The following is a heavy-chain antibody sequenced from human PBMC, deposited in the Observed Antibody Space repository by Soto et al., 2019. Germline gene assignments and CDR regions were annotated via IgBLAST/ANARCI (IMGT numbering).Heavy chain of an antibody. D-gene: IGHD3-10*01. CDR1: GFTFSGAC. J-gene: IGHJ4*02. CDR3: VHYGSGSYSADY. CDR2: IKKKSDGEAT. Sequence: PGGSLRLSCAASGFTFSGACMTWVRQAPGKGLEWVGRIKKKSDGEATDYAAAVKGRFTISRDDSKNSLYLQMNSLKVEDTAVYYCVHYGSGSYSADYWGQGALVTVSS. V-gene: IGHV3-15*01.